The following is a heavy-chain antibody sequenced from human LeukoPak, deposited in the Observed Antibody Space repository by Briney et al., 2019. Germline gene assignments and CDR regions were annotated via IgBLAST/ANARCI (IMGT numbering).Heavy chain of an antibody. V-gene: IGHV1-69*13. D-gene: IGHD5-18*01. CDR1: GGTFSNYA. J-gene: IGHJ4*02. CDR2: IIPIFGTA. Sequence: ASVKVSCKASGGTFSNYAISWVRQAPGQGLEWMGGIIPIFGTANYAQKFQGRVTITADESTSTAYMELCSLRSEDTAVYYCARDLYVDTENQHLDYWGQGTLVTVSS. CDR3: ARDLYVDTENQHLDY.